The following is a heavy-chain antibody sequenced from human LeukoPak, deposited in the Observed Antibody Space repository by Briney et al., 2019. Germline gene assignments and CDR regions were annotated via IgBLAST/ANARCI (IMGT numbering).Heavy chain of an antibody. J-gene: IGHJ4*02. V-gene: IGHV3-53*01. CDR3: ARRRYNWNAIDY. CDR2: IYSGGST. Sequence: GGSLRLSCAASGFTVSSNYMSWVRQAPGKGLEWASVIYSGGSTYYADSVKGRFTISRDNSKNTLYLQMNSLRAEDTAVYYCARRRYNWNAIDYWGQGTLVTVSS. D-gene: IGHD1-20*01. CDR1: GFTVSSNY.